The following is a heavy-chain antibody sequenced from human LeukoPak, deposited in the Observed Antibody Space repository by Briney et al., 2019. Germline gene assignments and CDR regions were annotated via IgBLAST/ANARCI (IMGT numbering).Heavy chain of an antibody. CDR2: IYPGDADT. CDR3: ARHGYCSSTSCPIDY. J-gene: IGHJ4*02. D-gene: IGHD2-2*03. CDR1: ESSFTSYW. Sequence: GEPLKISCKRPESSFTSYWIGWVRQIPGKGLEWMGIIYPGDADTRYSPSFQGHVTISDDKSISTAYLRLSSLEASDTAMYYCARHGYCSSTSCPIDYWGQGTLVTVSS. V-gene: IGHV5-51*01.